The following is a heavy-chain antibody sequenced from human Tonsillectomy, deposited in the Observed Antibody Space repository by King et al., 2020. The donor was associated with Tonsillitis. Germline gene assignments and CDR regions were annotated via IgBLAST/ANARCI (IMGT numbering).Heavy chain of an antibody. V-gene: IGHV3-64*05. CDR1: GFNFNNYA. D-gene: IGHD4-17*01. J-gene: IGHJ4*02. Sequence: VQLVESGGGLVQPGGSLRLSCSASGFNFNNYAMQWVRQAPGKGMEYVAAISKTGNNTFYVDSVKGRFTISRDNSKNTLYVQMSSLRVEDTAVYYCVKDGHGVGDFWGQGTLVTVSS. CDR2: ISKTGNNT. CDR3: VKDGHGVGDF.